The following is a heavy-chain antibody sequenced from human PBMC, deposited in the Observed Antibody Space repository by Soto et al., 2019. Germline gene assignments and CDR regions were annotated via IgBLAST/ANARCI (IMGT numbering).Heavy chain of an antibody. CDR2: IYTSGST. V-gene: IGHV4-4*07. D-gene: IGHD3-10*01. CDR1: GGSISSYY. CDR3: ASGASTYYYSAGMDV. Sequence: SETLSLTCTVSGGSISSYYWSWIRQPAGKGLEWIGRIYTSGSTNYNPSLKSRVTMSVDTSKNQFSLKLSSVTAADTAVYYCASGASTYYYSAGMDVWGQGTTVTVSS. J-gene: IGHJ6*02.